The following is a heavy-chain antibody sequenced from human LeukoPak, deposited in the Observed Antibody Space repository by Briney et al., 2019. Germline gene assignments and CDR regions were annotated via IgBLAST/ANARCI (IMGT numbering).Heavy chain of an antibody. CDR3: ATFDCSNTSCYEYWFDP. Sequence: ASVKVSCKVSGYTLTELSMHWVRQAPGKGLEWMGGFDPEDGETIYAQKFQGRVTMTEDTSTDTAYMELSSLRSEDTAVYYCATFDCSNTSCYEYWFDPWGQGTLVTVSS. V-gene: IGHV1-24*01. CDR2: FDPEDGET. CDR1: GYTLTELS. D-gene: IGHD2-2*01. J-gene: IGHJ5*02.